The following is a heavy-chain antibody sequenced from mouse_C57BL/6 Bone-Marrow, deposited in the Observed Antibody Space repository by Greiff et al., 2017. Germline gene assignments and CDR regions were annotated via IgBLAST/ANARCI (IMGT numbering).Heavy chain of an antibody. CDR2: IWRGGST. V-gene: IGHV2-5*01. Sequence: QVQLKQSGPGLVQPSQSLSITCTVSGFSLTSYGVHWVRQSPGKGLEWLGVIWRGGSTDYNAAYMSRLSITKDNSKSQVFFKMYSLQADDTAIYYCAKKPGSSYVYAMDYWGQGTSVTVSS. CDR3: AKKPGSSYVYAMDY. D-gene: IGHD1-1*01. J-gene: IGHJ4*01. CDR1: GFSLTSYG.